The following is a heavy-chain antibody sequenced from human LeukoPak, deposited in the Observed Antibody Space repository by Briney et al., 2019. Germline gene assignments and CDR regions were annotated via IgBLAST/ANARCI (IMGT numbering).Heavy chain of an antibody. J-gene: IGHJ4*02. D-gene: IGHD1-14*01. CDR1: GFTVSSHY. Sequence: GGSLRLSCAASGFTVSSHYMSWVSQAPGKGLEWVSLIYSGGNTYYADSVKGRFTISRDNSKNTVSLQMNSLRGEDTAVYYCARDANHGFWGQGTLVTVSS. CDR2: IYSGGNT. CDR3: ARDANHGF. V-gene: IGHV3-66*01.